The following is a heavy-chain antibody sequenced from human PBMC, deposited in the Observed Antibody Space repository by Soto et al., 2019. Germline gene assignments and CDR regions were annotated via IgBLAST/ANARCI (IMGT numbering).Heavy chain of an antibody. Sequence: GGSLRLSCAASGFTFSNAWMSWVRQAPGKGLEWVGRIKSKTDGGTTDYAAPVKGRFTISRDDSKNTLYLQMNSLKTEDTAVYYCTTQTTKKYCSGGSCYSRAALRHSGYDRGDYYYYMDVWGKGTTVTVSS. CDR1: GFTFSNAW. CDR2: IKSKTDGGTT. V-gene: IGHV3-15*01. CDR3: TTQTTKKYCSGGSCYSRAALRHSGYDRGDYYYYMDV. D-gene: IGHD2-15*01. J-gene: IGHJ6*03.